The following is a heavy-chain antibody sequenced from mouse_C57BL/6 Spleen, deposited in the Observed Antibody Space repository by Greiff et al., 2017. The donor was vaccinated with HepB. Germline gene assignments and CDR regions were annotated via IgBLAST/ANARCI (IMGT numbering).Heavy chain of an antibody. CDR2: ISSGSSTI. CDR3: ATYGNYVMDY. CDR1: GFTFSDYG. J-gene: IGHJ4*01. V-gene: IGHV5-17*01. Sequence: EVNLVESGGGLVKPGGSLKLSCAASGFTFSDYGMHCVRQAPEKGLEWVAYISSGSSTIYYADTVKGRFTISRDHAKNTLFLQMTSLRSEDTAMYYCATYGNYVMDYWGQGTSVTVSS. D-gene: IGHD2-10*02.